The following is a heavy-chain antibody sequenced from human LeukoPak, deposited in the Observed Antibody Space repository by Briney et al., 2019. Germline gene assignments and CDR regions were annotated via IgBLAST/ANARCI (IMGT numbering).Heavy chain of an antibody. CDR2: IYTSGST. V-gene: IGHV4-4*07. J-gene: IGHJ4*02. CDR1: GGSISSYY. Sequence: SETLSLTCTVSGGSISSYYWSWIRQPAGKGLEWIGRIYTSGSTNYNPSLKSRVTMSVDTSKNQSSLKLSSVTAADTAVYYCASSPLGSSWAYLNYWGQGTLVTVSS. CDR3: ASSPLGSSWAYLNY. D-gene: IGHD6-13*01.